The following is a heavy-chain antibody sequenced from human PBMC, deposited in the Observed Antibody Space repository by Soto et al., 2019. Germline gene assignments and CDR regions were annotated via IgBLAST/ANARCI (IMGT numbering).Heavy chain of an antibody. J-gene: IGHJ6*02. CDR1: GYTFTSYG. CDR3: ARDRDYDILTGYSFRYYYYGMDV. V-gene: IGHV1-18*01. CDR2: ISAYNGNT. Sequence: QVQLVQSGAEVKKPGASVKVSCKASGYTFTSYGISWVRQAPGQGLEWMGWISAYNGNTNYAQKLQGRGTMTTDTSTSTAYMELRSLRSDDTAVYYCARDRDYDILTGYSFRYYYYGMDVWGQGTTVTVSS. D-gene: IGHD3-9*01.